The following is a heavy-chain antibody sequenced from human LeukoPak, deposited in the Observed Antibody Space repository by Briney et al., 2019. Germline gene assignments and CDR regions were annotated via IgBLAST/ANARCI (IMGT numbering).Heavy chain of an antibody. CDR2: ISSSSSYI. CDR1: GFTFSSYS. Sequence: PGGSLRLSCAASGFTFSSYSMNWVRQAPGKGLEWVSSISSSSSYIYYADSVKGRFTISRDNAKNSLYLQMNSLRAEDTAVYYCARDGVVAATLDYWGQGTLVTVSS. CDR3: ARDGVVAATLDY. D-gene: IGHD2-15*01. J-gene: IGHJ4*02. V-gene: IGHV3-21*01.